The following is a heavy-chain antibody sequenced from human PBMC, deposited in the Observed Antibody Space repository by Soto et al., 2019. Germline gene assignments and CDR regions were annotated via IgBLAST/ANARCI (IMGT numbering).Heavy chain of an antibody. J-gene: IGHJ5*02. CDR2: MNPNSGNT. CDR1: GYTFASYA. Sequence: VSVKVSCKASGYTFASYAINWVRQATGKGLEYLGWMNPNSGNTAYVQKFQGRVTMTWDTSITTAYMELSGLRSEDTAVYFCARGVKYGAYSRWFDPWGQGTLVTVSS. D-gene: IGHD4-17*01. V-gene: IGHV1-8*02. CDR3: ARGVKYGAYSRWFDP.